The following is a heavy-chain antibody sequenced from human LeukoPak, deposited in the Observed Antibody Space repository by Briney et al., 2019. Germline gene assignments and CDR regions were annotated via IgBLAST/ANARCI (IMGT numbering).Heavy chain of an antibody. J-gene: IGHJ4*02. D-gene: IGHD2-8*01. V-gene: IGHV3-48*03. CDR2: ISSSGSTI. Sequence: GGSLRLSCAASGFTFSSYEMNWVRQAPGKGLEWVSYISSSGSTIYYADSVKGRFTISRDNAKNSLYLQMNSLRAEDTAVYYCARGMAYASRRRDYWGQGTLVTVSS. CDR1: GFTFSSYE. CDR3: ARGMAYASRRRDY.